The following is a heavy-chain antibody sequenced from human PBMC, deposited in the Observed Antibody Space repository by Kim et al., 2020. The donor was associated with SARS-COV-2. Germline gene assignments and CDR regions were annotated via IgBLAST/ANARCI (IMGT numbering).Heavy chain of an antibody. Sequence: GGSLRLSCAASGFTFDDYAMHWVRQAPGKGLEWVSGISWNSGSIGYADSVKGRFTISRDNAKNSLYLQMNSLRAEDTALYYCAKDAPNCSGGSCYSGGMDVCGQGTTVTVSS. J-gene: IGHJ6*02. V-gene: IGHV3-9*01. CDR1: GFTFDDYA. D-gene: IGHD2-15*01. CDR3: AKDAPNCSGGSCYSGGMDV. CDR2: ISWNSGSI.